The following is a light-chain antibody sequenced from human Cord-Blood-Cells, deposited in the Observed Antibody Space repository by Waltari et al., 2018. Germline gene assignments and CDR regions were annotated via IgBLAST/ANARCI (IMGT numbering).Light chain of an antibody. CDR3: QSADSSGTWL. J-gene: IGLJ3*02. Sequence: SYELTQPPSVSVSPGQKARITCSGDALPKQYAYWYQQKPGQAPMLVIYKDSERPSGIPERFSGSSSGTTVTLTISGVQAEDEADYYCQSADSSGTWLFGGGTKLTVL. CDR1: ALPKQY. CDR2: KDS. V-gene: IGLV3-25*02.